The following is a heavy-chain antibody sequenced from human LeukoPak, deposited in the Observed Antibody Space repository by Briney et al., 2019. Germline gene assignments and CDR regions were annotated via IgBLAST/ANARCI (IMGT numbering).Heavy chain of an antibody. Sequence: GGSLRLSCAASGFTFSSYWMHWVRQAPGKGLVWVSRINSDGSTTSYADSVKGRFTISRDNAKDTLYLQMNSLRAEDTAVYYCSRDTADDAFDIWGQGTMVTVSS. J-gene: IGHJ3*02. CDR2: INSDGSTT. V-gene: IGHV3-74*01. CDR1: GFTFSSYW. CDR3: SRDTADDAFDI.